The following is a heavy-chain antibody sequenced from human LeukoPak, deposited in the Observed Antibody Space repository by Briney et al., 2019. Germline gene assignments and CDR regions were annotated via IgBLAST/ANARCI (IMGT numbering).Heavy chain of an antibody. D-gene: IGHD5-18*01. CDR2: IYYSGST. CDR1: GGSISSYY. CDR3: ARASKKGIQLWFDY. Sequence: SETLSLTCTVSGGSISSYYWSWIRQPPGKGLEWIGYIYYSGSTNYNPSLKSRVTISVDTSKNQFSLKLSSVTAADTAEYYCARASKKGIQLWFDYWGQGTLVTVSS. V-gene: IGHV4-59*01. J-gene: IGHJ4*02.